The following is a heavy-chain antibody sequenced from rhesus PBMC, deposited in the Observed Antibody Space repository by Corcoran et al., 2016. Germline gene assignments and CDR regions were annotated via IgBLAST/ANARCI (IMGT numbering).Heavy chain of an antibody. CDR3: ARIWQYDWYFDL. V-gene: IGHV4-160*01. CDR1: GGSISSNY. J-gene: IGHJ2*01. Sequence: QVQLQESGPGLVKPSETLSLTCAVSGGSISSNYWSWIRQPPGKGLEGIGSIYGSGGSTDSNPSLKSRVTISTDTSKNQFSLKLSSVTAADTAVYYCARIWQYDWYFDLWGPGTPITISS. D-gene: IGHD1-44*01. CDR2: IYGSGGST.